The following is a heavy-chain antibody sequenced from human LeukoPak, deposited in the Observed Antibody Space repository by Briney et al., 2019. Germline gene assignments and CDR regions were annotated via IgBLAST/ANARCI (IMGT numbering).Heavy chain of an antibody. CDR3: ASPSLAPAFDI. CDR1: GFTVSSNY. V-gene: IGHV3-66*01. Sequence: PGGSLRLSCAAPGFTVSSNYMSWVRQAPGKGLEWVSVIYSGGSTYYADSVKGRFTISRDNSKNTLYLQMNSLRAEDTAVYYCASPSLAPAFDIWGQGTMVTVSS. D-gene: IGHD6-6*01. J-gene: IGHJ3*02. CDR2: IYSGGST.